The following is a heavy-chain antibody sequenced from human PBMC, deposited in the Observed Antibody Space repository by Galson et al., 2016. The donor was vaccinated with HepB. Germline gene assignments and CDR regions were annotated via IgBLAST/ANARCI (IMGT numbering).Heavy chain of an antibody. CDR2: IIPILDIV. J-gene: IGHJ5*02. V-gene: IGHV1-69*04. CDR3: ARFARRQLGSGRHHNWSDP. Sequence: SVKVSCKASGDTFNNYAISWVRQAPGQGLEWMGRIIPILDIVNYAQKFQGRVTFTADKSTSTAYMELNKLTSEDTAVYYCARFARRQLGSGRHHNWSDPWGQGTLVSVSS. D-gene: IGHD6-19*01. CDR1: GDTFNNYA.